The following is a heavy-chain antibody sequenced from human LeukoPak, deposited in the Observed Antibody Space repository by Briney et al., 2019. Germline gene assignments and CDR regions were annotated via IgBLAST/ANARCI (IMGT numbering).Heavy chain of an antibody. CDR3: ARDSSNYYGSEKEEKGNY. CDR2: INPNSGGT. V-gene: IGHV1-2*02. J-gene: IGHJ4*02. D-gene: IGHD3-10*01. Sequence: ASVKVSCKASGYTFTGYYMHWVRQAPGQGLEWMGWINPNSGGTNYAQKFRGRVTMTRDTSISTAYMELSRLRSDDTAVYYCARDSSNYYGSEKEEKGNYWGQGTLVTVSS. CDR1: GYTFTGYY.